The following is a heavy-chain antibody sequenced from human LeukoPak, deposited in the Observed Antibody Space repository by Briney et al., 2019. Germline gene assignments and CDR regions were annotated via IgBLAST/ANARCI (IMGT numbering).Heavy chain of an antibody. CDR1: GFTFSDYT. J-gene: IGHJ4*02. Sequence: GGSLRLSCAASGFTFSDYTMQWVRQAPGEGLEWVALMTPDGSNQYYADSLKGRFTISRDNFKNALYLQMNSLRLEDTAVYYCASGVHDRGWYGAHWGQGALLSVSS. CDR3: ASGVHDRGWYGAH. D-gene: IGHD6-19*01. V-gene: IGHV3-30*04. CDR2: MTPDGSNQ.